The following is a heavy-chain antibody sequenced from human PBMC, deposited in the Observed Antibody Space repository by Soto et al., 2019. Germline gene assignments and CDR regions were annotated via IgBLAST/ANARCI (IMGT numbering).Heavy chain of an antibody. D-gene: IGHD3-10*01. J-gene: IGHJ4*02. Sequence: KTSETLSLTCTVSADSSSFTNSYWGWIRQPPGKGLQWIGSSSYNGGTFYNPSLKGRVVISFDTSKKQSSLQVTSVTAADTAVYFCARHRIEVVWRGFDFSGQGSPVTVSS. CDR1: ADSSSFTNSY. V-gene: IGHV4-39*01. CDR2: SSYNGGT. CDR3: ARHRIEVVWRGFDF.